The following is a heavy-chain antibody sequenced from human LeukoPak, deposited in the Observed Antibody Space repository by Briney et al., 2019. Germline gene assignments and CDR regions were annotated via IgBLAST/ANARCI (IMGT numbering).Heavy chain of an antibody. CDR1: GLTHSHYG. D-gene: IGHD5-12*01. V-gene: IGHV1-69*06. CDR2: IITIFGTA. Sequence: GSSVKVSCKPSGLTHSHYGINWVRQAPGQGLEWRGGIITIFGTANHAQKFQGRVTITADKSTSTAYMELSSLRSEDTAVYYCAKGGGYEAQYYYYYLDVWGKGTTVTISS. CDR3: AKGGGYEAQYYYYYLDV. J-gene: IGHJ6*03.